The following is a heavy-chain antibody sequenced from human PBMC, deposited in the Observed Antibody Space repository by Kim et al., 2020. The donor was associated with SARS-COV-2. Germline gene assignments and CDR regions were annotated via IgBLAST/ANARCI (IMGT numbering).Heavy chain of an antibody. J-gene: IGHJ4*02. V-gene: IGHV4-59*01. D-gene: IGHD6-13*01. Sequence: NSNTSPKSRVTISVDTSKTQFSLKLSSVTAADTAVYYCARDVAAAYFDYWGQGTLVTVSS. CDR3: ARDVAAAYFDY.